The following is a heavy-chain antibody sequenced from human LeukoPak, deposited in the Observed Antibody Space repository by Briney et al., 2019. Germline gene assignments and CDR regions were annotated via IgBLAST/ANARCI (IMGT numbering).Heavy chain of an antibody. CDR3: AREDGGIAVASG. D-gene: IGHD6-19*01. CDR2: IKQDGSEK. Sequence: PGGSLRLSCAASGFTFSSYGMSWVRQAPGKGLEWVANIKQDGSEKYYVDSVKGRFTISRDNAKNSLYLQMNSLRAEDTAVYYCAREDGGIAVASGWGQGTLVTVSS. CDR1: GFTFSSYG. J-gene: IGHJ4*02. V-gene: IGHV3-7*01.